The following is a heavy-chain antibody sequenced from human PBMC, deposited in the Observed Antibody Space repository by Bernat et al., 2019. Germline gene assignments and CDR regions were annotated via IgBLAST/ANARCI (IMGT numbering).Heavy chain of an antibody. CDR1: GGSISSSNW. Sequence: QVQLQESGPGLVKPSGTLSLTCAVSGGSISSSNWWTWVRQTPGKELEWIGEIFHGGSSNYNPSLKSRVSLSVDTSKNQFSLKLTSLTAAATAGYYCARHSIGTYNNGFDPWGQGTLVTVYS. CDR3: ARHSIGTYNNGFDP. D-gene: IGHD1-26*01. CDR2: IFHGGSS. V-gene: IGHV4-4*02. J-gene: IGHJ5*02.